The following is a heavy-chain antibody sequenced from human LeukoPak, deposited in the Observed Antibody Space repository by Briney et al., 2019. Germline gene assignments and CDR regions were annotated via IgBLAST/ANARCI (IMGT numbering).Heavy chain of an antibody. CDR3: AGSLDRFFGVVITFDY. D-gene: IGHD3-3*01. Sequence: SETLSLTCTVSGGSISSSSYYWGWIRQPPGKGLEWIGYIYYSGSTYYNPSLKSRVTISVDTSKNQFSLKLSSVTAADTAVYYCAGSLDRFFGVVITFDYWGQGTLVTVSS. J-gene: IGHJ4*02. V-gene: IGHV4-30-4*08. CDR1: GGSISSSSYY. CDR2: IYYSGST.